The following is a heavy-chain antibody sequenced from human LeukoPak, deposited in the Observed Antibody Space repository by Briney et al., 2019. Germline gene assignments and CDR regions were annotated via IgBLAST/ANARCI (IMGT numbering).Heavy chain of an antibody. CDR3: AIPLGYRSSTSCYFGGLRFLEWNY. D-gene: IGHD2-2*01. V-gene: IGHV1-69*13. J-gene: IGHJ4*02. Sequence: ASVKVSCKASGGTFSSYAISWVRQAPGQGLEWMGGIIPIFGTANYAQKFQGRVTITADESTSTAYMELSSLRSEDTAVYYCAIPLGYRSSTSCYFGGLRFLEWNYWGQGTLVTVSS. CDR2: IIPIFGTA. CDR1: GGTFSSYA.